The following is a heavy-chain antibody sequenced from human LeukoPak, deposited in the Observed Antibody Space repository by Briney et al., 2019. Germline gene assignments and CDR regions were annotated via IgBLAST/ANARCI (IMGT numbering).Heavy chain of an antibody. Sequence: PGGSLRLSCAASGFTFSTYSMNWVRQAPGKGLEWVSSITSSSSHIYYADSVKGRFTISRDNAKNSLYLQMISLRAEDTAVYYCARKVGATDYYYTMDIWGQGTTVTVSS. V-gene: IGHV3-21*01. D-gene: IGHD1-26*01. CDR3: ARKVGATDYYYTMDI. J-gene: IGHJ6*02. CDR2: ITSSSSHI. CDR1: GFTFSTYS.